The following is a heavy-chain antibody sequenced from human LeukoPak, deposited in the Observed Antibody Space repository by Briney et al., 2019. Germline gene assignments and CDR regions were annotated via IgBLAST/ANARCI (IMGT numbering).Heavy chain of an antibody. CDR1: GFTFSSYA. J-gene: IGHJ2*01. CDR2: ILGSGGST. D-gene: IGHD3-10*01. CDR3: AKDRVQGSWYFDL. V-gene: IGHV3-23*01. Sequence: GGSLRLSCAASGFTFSSYAMSWVRQAPGKGLEWVSGILGSGGSTFFADSLKGRFTVSRDNSKNTLYLHMNSLGADDTAVYYCAKDRVQGSWYFDLWGRGTLVTVSS.